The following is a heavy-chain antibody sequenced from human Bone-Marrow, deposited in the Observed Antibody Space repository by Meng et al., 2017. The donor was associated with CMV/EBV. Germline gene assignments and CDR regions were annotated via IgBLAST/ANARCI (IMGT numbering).Heavy chain of an antibody. CDR1: GFTFSSYS. V-gene: IGHV3-21*01. CDR3: ASVDYVWGSYRYTASTSDY. J-gene: IGHJ4*02. D-gene: IGHD3-16*02. Sequence: GGSLRLSCAASGFTFSSYSMNWVRQAPGKGLEWVSSISSSSSYIYYADSVKGRFTISRDNAKNSLYLQMNSPRAEDTAVYYCASVDYVWGSYRYTASTSDYWGEGTLATVSS. CDR2: ISSSSSYI.